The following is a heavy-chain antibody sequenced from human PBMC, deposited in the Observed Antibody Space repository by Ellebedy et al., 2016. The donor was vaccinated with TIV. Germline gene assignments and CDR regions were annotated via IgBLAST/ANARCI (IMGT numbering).Heavy chain of an antibody. J-gene: IGHJ6*02. V-gene: IGHV1-2*02. Sequence: ASVKVSCKASGCTFTGYYMHWVRQAPGQGLEWMGWINPHSGGTNYAQKFQGRVTMTRDTSISTAYMELSRLRSDDTAVYYCARDFSTRHYGMDVWGQGTTVTVSS. CDR2: INPHSGGT. CDR1: GCTFTGYY. CDR3: ARDFSTRHYGMDV. D-gene: IGHD2-2*01.